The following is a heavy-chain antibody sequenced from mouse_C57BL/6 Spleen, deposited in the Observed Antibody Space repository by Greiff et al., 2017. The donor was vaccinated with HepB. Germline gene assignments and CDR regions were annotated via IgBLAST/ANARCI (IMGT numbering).Heavy chain of an antibody. Sequence: DVMLVESGGGLVKPGGSLKLSCAASGFTFSDYGMHWVRQAPEKGLEWVAYISSGSSTIYYADTVKGRFTISRDNAKNTLFLQMTSLRSEGTAMYYCARNYDYDGSFAYWGQGTLVTVSA. CDR3: ARNYDYDGSFAY. J-gene: IGHJ3*01. V-gene: IGHV5-17*01. CDR2: ISSGSSTI. CDR1: GFTFSDYG. D-gene: IGHD2-4*01.